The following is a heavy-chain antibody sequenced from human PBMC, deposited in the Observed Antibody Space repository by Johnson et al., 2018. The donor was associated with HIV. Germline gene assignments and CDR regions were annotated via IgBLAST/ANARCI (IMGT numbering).Heavy chain of an antibody. CDR1: GFTFDDYA. D-gene: IGHD3-9*01. CDR2: ISSKGGST. CDR3: ARGAGYFDWLSADEGFAFDI. J-gene: IGHJ3*02. Sequence: VQLVESGGGLVQPGRSLRLSCAASGFTFDDYAMHWVRQAPGKGLEYVSGISSKGGSTYYANSVKGIFTISRDNSKNTLYLQMGSLRTEDMAVYYCARGAGYFDWLSADEGFAFDIWGQGTMVTVSS. V-gene: IGHV3-64*01.